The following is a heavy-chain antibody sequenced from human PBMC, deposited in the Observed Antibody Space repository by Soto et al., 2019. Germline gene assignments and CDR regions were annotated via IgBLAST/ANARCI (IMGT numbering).Heavy chain of an antibody. V-gene: IGHV1-3*01. CDR2: INAGNGNT. J-gene: IGHJ6*02. CDR3: ARDVRDHCNDDGYGMDV. Sequence: QVQLVQSGAEVKKPGASVKVSCKASGYTFTSYAMHWVRQAPGQRLEWMGWINAGNGNTKYSQKFQGRVTITRDTPPSTAYMELSRLRSEDTAVYYCARDVRDHCNDDGYGMDVWGQGTTVTVSS. CDR1: GYTFTSYA. D-gene: IGHD1-1*01.